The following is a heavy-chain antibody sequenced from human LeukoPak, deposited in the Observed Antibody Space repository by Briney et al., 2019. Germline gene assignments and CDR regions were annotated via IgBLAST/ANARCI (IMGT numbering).Heavy chain of an antibody. D-gene: IGHD6-19*01. CDR1: GFTFNEYA. Sequence: GGSLRLSCEVSGFTFNEYAMHWVRQAPGKGLEWVAVISSDGSREFYADSMKGRFTISRDDSKNTLYLQIDSLRGEDTAVYFCAKDQGIGFSDFDYWGQGNMVTVSS. J-gene: IGHJ4*02. CDR2: ISSDGSRE. V-gene: IGHV3-30*18. CDR3: AKDQGIGFSDFDY.